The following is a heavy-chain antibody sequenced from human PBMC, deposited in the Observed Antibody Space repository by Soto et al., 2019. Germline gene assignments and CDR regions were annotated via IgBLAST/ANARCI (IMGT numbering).Heavy chain of an antibody. V-gene: IGHV4-31*03. CDR2: IYYSGST. J-gene: IGHJ6*02. D-gene: IGHD1-26*01. CDR1: GGSISSGGYY. CDR3: AREKLRGSYGRYYYYGMDV. Sequence: QVQLQESGPGLVKPSQTLSLTCTVSGGSISSGGYYWSWIRQHPGKGLEWIGYIYYSGSTYYNPSLKIRVTISVDTSKNQFSLKLSSVTAADTAVYYCAREKLRGSYGRYYYYGMDVWGQGTTVTVSS.